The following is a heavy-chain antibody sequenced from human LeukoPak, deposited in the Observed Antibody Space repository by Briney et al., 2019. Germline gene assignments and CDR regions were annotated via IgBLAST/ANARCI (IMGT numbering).Heavy chain of an antibody. CDR2: VFTSGNT. CDR3: ARGTGSLFY. Sequence: KPSETLSLTCAVSGGSITRGSYYWTWIRQPAGKALEWIGHVFTSGNTNYNPSLKGRVTISIETSKSQFSLNLNSVTAADTAVYYCARGTGSLFYWGHGILVTVSS. CDR1: GGSITRGSYY. V-gene: IGHV4-61*09. D-gene: IGHD3-10*01. J-gene: IGHJ4*01.